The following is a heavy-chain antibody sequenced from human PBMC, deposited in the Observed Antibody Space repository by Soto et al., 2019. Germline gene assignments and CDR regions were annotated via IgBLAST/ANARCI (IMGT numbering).Heavy chain of an antibody. J-gene: IGHJ4*02. Sequence: PGGSLRLSCAASGFTVSSNYMSWVRQAPGKGLEWVSVIYSGGSTYYADSVKGRFTISRDNSKNTLYLQMNSLRAEDTAVYYCAREPRVGHYGDYGYWGQGTLVTVSS. CDR1: GFTVSSNY. V-gene: IGHV3-53*01. CDR3: AREPRVGHYGDYGY. CDR2: IYSGGST. D-gene: IGHD4-17*01.